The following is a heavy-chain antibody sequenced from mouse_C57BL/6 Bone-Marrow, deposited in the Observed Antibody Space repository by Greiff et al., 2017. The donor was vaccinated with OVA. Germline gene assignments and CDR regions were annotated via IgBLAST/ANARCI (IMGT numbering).Heavy chain of an antibody. CDR2: IHPNSGST. D-gene: IGHD1-1*01. Sequence: QVQLKQSGPELVKPGASVKISCKASGYAFSSSWMNWVKQRPGKGLEWIGMIHPNSGSTNYNEKFKSKATLTVDKSSSTAYMQLSSLTSEDSAVYYCARFITTVVATRDYFDYWGQGTTLTVSS. V-gene: IGHV1-82*01. CDR3: ARFITTVVATRDYFDY. J-gene: IGHJ2*01. CDR1: GYAFSSSW.